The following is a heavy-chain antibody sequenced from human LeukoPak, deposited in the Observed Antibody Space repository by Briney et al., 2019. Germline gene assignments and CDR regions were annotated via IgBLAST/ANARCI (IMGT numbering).Heavy chain of an antibody. D-gene: IGHD3-10*01. Sequence: SETLSLTCTVSGGSISSSSYYWSRIRQPPGKGLEWIGYIYYSGSTNYNPSLKSRVTISVDTSKNQFSLKLSSVTAADTAVYYCARNYYGSSSPDYWGQGTLVTVSS. CDR1: GGSISSSSYY. J-gene: IGHJ4*02. CDR3: ARNYYGSSSPDY. CDR2: IYYSGST. V-gene: IGHV4-61*01.